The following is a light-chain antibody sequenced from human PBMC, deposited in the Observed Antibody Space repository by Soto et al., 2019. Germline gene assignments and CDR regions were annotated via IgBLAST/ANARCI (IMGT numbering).Light chain of an antibody. CDR2: EVS. V-gene: IGLV2-14*01. Sequence: QSALTQPASVSGSPGQSITISCTGSSSDVGGYKYVSWYQQHPGKAPKLMIYEVSNRPSGVSNRFSGSKSGNTASLAITGLQAEDEADYYCQSYDSSLSAFYVFGTGTKLTVL. CDR1: SSDVGGYKY. CDR3: QSYDSSLSAFYV. J-gene: IGLJ1*01.